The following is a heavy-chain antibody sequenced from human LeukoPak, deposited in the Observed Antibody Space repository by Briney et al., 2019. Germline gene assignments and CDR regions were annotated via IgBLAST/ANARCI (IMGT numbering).Heavy chain of an antibody. CDR3: ARVPISRRSDEGDYFDY. Sequence: ASVKVSCKASGYTFTSYGISWVRQAPGQGLEWMGWISAYNGNTNYAQKLQGRVTMTTDTSTSTAYMELRSLISDDTAVYYCARVPISRRSDEGDYFDYWGQGTLVTVSS. D-gene: IGHD2-21*01. J-gene: IGHJ4*02. CDR2: ISAYNGNT. V-gene: IGHV1-18*01. CDR1: GYTFTSYG.